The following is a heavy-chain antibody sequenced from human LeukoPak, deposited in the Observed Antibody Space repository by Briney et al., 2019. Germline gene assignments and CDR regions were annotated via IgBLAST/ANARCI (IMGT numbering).Heavy chain of an antibody. D-gene: IGHD3-16*01. J-gene: IGHJ5*02. CDR2: IYHSGST. Sequence: KSSETLSLTCTVSGYSISSGYYWAWIRQPPGKGLEWIGSIYHSGSTYYNPSLKSRVTILVDTSKNQISLKLRSVTAADTAVYYCARGGYDYAVDPWGQGTLVTVSS. V-gene: IGHV4-38-2*02. CDR3: ARGGYDYAVDP. CDR1: GYSISSGYY.